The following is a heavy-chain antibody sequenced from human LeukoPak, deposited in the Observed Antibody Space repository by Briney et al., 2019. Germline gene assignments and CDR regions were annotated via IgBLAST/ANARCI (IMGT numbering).Heavy chain of an antibody. Sequence: SETLSLTCTVSGGSIRGYFWTWIRQPPGKGLEWIGYIYYSGSTNYNPSLKSRVTIAVDTSKNQFSLRLSSVTAADTAVYYCAMAYSSSWYYFDYWGQGTLVTVPS. CDR2: IYYSGST. D-gene: IGHD6-13*01. J-gene: IGHJ4*02. V-gene: IGHV4-59*01. CDR1: GGSIRGYF. CDR3: AMAYSSSWYYFDY.